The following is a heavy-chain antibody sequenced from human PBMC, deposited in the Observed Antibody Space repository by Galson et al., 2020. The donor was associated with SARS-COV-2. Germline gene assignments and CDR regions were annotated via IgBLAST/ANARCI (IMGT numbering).Heavy chain of an antibody. CDR2: ISYDGSNK. CDR1: GFTFSSYG. D-gene: IGHD6-25*01. V-gene: IGHV3-30*18. CDR3: AKEASLGGAFEY. J-gene: IGHJ4*01. Sequence: GGSLRLSCAASGFTFSSYGMHWVRQAPGKGLEWVAVISYDGSNKYYADSVKGRFTISRDNSKNTLYLQMNSLRAEDTAVYYCAKEASLGGAFEYWGHGTLVTVSS.